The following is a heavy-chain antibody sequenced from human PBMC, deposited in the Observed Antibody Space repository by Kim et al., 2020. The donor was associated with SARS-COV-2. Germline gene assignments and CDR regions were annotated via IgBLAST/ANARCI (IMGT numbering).Heavy chain of an antibody. V-gene: IGHV1-2*02. CDR3: ARDEDWFDP. CDR2: GGT. Sequence: GGTNYAQKFQGRVTMTRDTSISTAYMELSRLRSDDTAVYYCARDEDWFDPWGQGTLVTVSS. J-gene: IGHJ5*02.